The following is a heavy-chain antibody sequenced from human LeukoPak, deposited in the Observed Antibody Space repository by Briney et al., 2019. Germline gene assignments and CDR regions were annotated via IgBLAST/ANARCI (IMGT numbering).Heavy chain of an antibody. V-gene: IGHV1-69*04. Sequence: TGGSLRLSCAASGGTFSSYAISWVRQAPGQGLEWMGRIIPILGIANYAQKFQGRVTITADKSTSTAYMELSSLRSEDTAVYYCAREVIDAATLTVLLFDYWGQGTLVTVSS. CDR3: AREVIDAATLTVLLFDY. CDR1: GGTFSSYA. J-gene: IGHJ4*02. CDR2: IIPILGIA. D-gene: IGHD6-25*01.